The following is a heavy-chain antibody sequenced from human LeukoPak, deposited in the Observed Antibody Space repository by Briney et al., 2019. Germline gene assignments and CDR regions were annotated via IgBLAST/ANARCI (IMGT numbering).Heavy chain of an antibody. V-gene: IGHV4-34*01. CDR2: INHSGST. CDR1: GGSFSGYY. D-gene: IGHD3-10*01. CDR3: ARGGLGYGSGSYLSYNWFDP. Sequence: SETLSLTCAVYGGSFSGYYWSWIRQPPGKGLERIGEINHSGSTNYNPSLKSRVTISVDTSKNQFSPKLSSVTAADTAVYYCARGGLGYGSGSYLSYNWFDPWGQGTLVTVSS. J-gene: IGHJ5*02.